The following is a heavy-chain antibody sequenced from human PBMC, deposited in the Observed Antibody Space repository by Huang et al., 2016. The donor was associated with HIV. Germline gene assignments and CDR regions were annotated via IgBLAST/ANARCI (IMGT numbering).Heavy chain of an antibody. V-gene: IGHV4-59*11. D-gene: IGHD3-3*01. Sequence: QVQLQESGPGLVKPSETLSLTCTVSGGSISTHYWSWIRQPPGKGLEWIGSIDYSASTNYRPSLKSRVTILLDTSKNQFSLRVNSVTAADTAMYYCARDHHDFWRGYRRMYFFDHWGQGTLVTVSS. CDR1: GGSISTHY. CDR3: ARDHHDFWRGYRRMYFFDH. CDR2: IDYSAST. J-gene: IGHJ4*02.